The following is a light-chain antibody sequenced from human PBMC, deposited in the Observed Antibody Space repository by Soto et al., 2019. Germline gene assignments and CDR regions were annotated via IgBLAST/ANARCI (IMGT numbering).Light chain of an antibody. CDR1: NSNIGSNI. CDR2: SSD. CDR3: AAWDDSLSAVL. V-gene: IGLV1-44*01. Sequence: QSVLTQPPSASGTPGQRVTISCSGSNSNIGSNIVNWYQHLPGTAPKLLIHSSDQRPSRVPDRFSGSKSGTSASLVISGLLSEDEADYYYAAWDDSLSAVLFGGGTKLTVL. J-gene: IGLJ2*01.